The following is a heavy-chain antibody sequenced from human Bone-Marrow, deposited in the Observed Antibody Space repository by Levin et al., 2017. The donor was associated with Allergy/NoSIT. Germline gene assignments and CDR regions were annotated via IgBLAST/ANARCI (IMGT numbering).Heavy chain of an antibody. V-gene: IGHV3-30-3*01. CDR2: ISYDGSNK. D-gene: IGHD6-13*01. Sequence: GGSLRLSCAASGFTFSSYAMHWVRQAPGKGLEWVALISYDGSNKYYGDSVKGRFTISRDNSKNTLDLQMNSLRAEDTAVYYCARVRGALYSIKWDYWGQGTLVTVSS. CDR3: ARVRGALYSIKWDY. J-gene: IGHJ4*02. CDR1: GFTFSSYA.